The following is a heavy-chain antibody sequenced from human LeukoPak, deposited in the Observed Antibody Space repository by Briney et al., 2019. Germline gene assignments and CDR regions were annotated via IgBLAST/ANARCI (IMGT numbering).Heavy chain of an antibody. CDR1: GFTFSSYA. V-gene: IGHV3-30*04. J-gene: IGHJ4*02. Sequence: GGSLRLPCAASGFTFSSYAMHWVRQAPGKGLEWVAVISYDGSNKYYADSVKGRFTISRDNSKNTLYLQMNSLRAEDTAVYYCARESTMISCFDYWGQGTLVTVSS. CDR2: ISYDGSNK. CDR3: ARESTMISCFDY. D-gene: IGHD3-22*01.